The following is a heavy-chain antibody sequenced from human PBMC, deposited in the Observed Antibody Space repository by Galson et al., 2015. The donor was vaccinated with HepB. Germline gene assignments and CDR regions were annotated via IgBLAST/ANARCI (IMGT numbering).Heavy chain of an antibody. D-gene: IGHD2-21*02. CDR1: GFTFTSSA. V-gene: IGHV1-58*02. CDR2: IVVGSGNT. Sequence: SVKVSCKASGFTFTSSAMQWVRQARGQRLEWIGWIVVGSGNTNYAQKFQERVTITRDMSTSTAYMELSSQRSEDTAVYYCAASLGCGGDCYDLYYYYGMDVWGQGTTVTVSS. CDR3: AASLGCGGDCYDLYYYYGMDV. J-gene: IGHJ6*02.